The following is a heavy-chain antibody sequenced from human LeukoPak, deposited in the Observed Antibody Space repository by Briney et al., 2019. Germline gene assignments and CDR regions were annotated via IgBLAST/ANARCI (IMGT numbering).Heavy chain of an antibody. Sequence: GGSLRLSCAASGFTFNMYSMSWVRQAPGKGLEWVALIKRDASAKDYVDSLEGRITISRDNAKNSLYLQMNSLRVDDTAVYYYARWRGDQSEFDSWGQGTLVTVSS. CDR1: GFTFNMYS. CDR3: ARWRGDQSEFDS. CDR2: IKRDASAK. V-gene: IGHV3-7*01. D-gene: IGHD3-10*01. J-gene: IGHJ4*02.